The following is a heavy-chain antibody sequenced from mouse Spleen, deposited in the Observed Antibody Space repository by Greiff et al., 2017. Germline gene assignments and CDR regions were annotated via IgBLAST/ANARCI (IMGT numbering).Heavy chain of an antibody. CDR1: GFTFSSYA. CDR3: ARLYAHYFDY. CDR2: ISSGGGNT. J-gene: IGHJ2*01. Sequence: DVQLVESGGGLVKLGGSLKLSCAASGFTFSSYAMSWVRQTPEKRLEWVATISSGGGNTYYPDSVKGRFTISRDNAKNTLYLQMSSLKSEDTAMYYCARLYAHYFDYWGQGTTLTVSS. V-gene: IGHV5-9-3*01. D-gene: IGHD1-3*01.